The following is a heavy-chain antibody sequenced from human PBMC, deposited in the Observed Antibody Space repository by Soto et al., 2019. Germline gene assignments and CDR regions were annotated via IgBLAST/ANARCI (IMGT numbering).Heavy chain of an antibody. V-gene: IGHV4-59*08. CDR3: VFLRYATLTGYSALAF. D-gene: IGHD2-15*01. J-gene: IGHJ4*02. CDR1: GGSISSYY. Sequence: SETLSLTCTVSGGSISSYYWSWIRQPPGKGLEWIGYIYYSGSTNYNPSLKSRVTISVDTSKNQFSLKLSSVTAADTAVYYCVFLRYATLTGYSALAFRGQRT. CDR2: IYYSGST.